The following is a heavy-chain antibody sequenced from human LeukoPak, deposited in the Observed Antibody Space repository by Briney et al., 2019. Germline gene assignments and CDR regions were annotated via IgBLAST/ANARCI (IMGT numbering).Heavy chain of an antibody. D-gene: IGHD5-18*01. J-gene: IGHJ4*02. Sequence: SQTLSLTCTVSGGSISSGGYYWSWVRQHPGKVLEWIGYIYYSGSTYYSPSLKSRVTISVDTSNNLFSLKLSSVTPADTAVYYCARVNKDTAMIFDYWGQGTLVTVSS. CDR2: IYYSGST. CDR3: ARVNKDTAMIFDY. V-gene: IGHV4-31*03. CDR1: GGSISSGGYY.